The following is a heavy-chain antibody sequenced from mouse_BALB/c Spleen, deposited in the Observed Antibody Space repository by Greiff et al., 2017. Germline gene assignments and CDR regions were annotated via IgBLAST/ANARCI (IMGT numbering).Heavy chain of an antibody. Sequence: DVMLVESGGGLVQPGGSRKLSCAASGFTFSSFGMHWVRQAPEKGLEWVAYISSGSSIIYYADTVKGRFTISRDNPKNTLFLQMTSLRSEDTAMYYCARSYDYDGGWFAYWGQGTLVTVSA. V-gene: IGHV5-17*02. CDR2: ISSGSSII. CDR1: GFTFSSFG. D-gene: IGHD2-4*01. J-gene: IGHJ3*01. CDR3: ARSYDYDGGWFAY.